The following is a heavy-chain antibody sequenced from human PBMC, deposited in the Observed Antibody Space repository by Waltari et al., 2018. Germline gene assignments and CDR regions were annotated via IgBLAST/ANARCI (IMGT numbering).Heavy chain of an antibody. CDR1: GGSFSGYY. D-gene: IGHD3-16*02. V-gene: IGHV4-34*01. CDR3: ARAGLGYYDYIWGSYRRGPFDY. J-gene: IGHJ4*02. Sequence: QVQLQQWGAGLLKPSETLSLTCAVYGGSFSGYYWSWIRQPPGQGLEWIGEINHSGSTNYNPSLKSRVTISVDTSKNQFSLKLSSVTAADTAVYYCARAGLGYYDYIWGSYRRGPFDYWGQGTLVTVSS. CDR2: INHSGST.